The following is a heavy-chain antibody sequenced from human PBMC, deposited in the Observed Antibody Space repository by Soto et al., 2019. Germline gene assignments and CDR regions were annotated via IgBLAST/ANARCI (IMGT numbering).Heavy chain of an antibody. V-gene: IGHV2-5*02. CDR1: GFSLSTTLVG. Sequence: PAQPLTLTCTVPGFSLSTTLVGVDWIRQPPRKALERLALIYSDDDQQYSPSLKDKPTISNGTSRSRVDLTLSNMNPEDTGTYFCAHAADYDLLSFDHWGPGTQVTVSS. J-gene: IGHJ4*02. CDR3: AHAADYDLLSFDH. D-gene: IGHD4-17*01. CDR2: IYSDDDQ.